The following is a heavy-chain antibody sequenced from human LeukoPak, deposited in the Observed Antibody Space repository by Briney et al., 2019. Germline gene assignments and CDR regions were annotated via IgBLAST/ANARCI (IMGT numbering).Heavy chain of an antibody. CDR3: AEGRGWYDY. CDR1: GGSFSGYY. J-gene: IGHJ4*02. V-gene: IGHV4-34*01. Sequence: PSETLSLTCAVYGGSFSGYYWSWIRQPPGKGLEWIGSIYYSGSTYYNPSLKSRVTISVDTSKNQFSLKLSSVTAADTAVYYCAEGRGWYDYWGQGTLVTVSS. CDR2: IYYSGST. D-gene: IGHD6-19*01.